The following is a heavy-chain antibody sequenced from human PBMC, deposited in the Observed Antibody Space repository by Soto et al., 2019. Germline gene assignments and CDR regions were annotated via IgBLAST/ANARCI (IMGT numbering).Heavy chain of an antibody. D-gene: IGHD3-22*01. Sequence: ASVKVSCKASGYTFTSYAMHWVRQAPGQRLEWMGWINAGNGNTKYSQKFQGRVTITRDTSASTAYMELSSLRSEDTAVYYCPRGPSYDSSGYYPYNWFDPWGQGTLVTVSS. J-gene: IGHJ5*02. CDR3: PRGPSYDSSGYYPYNWFDP. V-gene: IGHV1-3*01. CDR2: INAGNGNT. CDR1: GYTFTSYA.